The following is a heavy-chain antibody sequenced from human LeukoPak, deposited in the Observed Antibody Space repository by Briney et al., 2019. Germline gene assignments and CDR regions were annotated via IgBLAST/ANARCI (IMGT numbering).Heavy chain of an antibody. Sequence: GGSLRLSCAASGFTFNTYAMSWVRQAPGKGLEWVSAISGSGDNTYYADYATGRFTISRDKSKNTLFLQMSSLRAEDTALYYCAKSQEDDSSGYYYSNFDYWGQGTVVTVSS. CDR3: AKSQEDDSSGYYYSNFDY. CDR2: ISGSGDNT. CDR1: GFTFNTYA. V-gene: IGHV3-23*01. D-gene: IGHD3-22*01. J-gene: IGHJ4*02.